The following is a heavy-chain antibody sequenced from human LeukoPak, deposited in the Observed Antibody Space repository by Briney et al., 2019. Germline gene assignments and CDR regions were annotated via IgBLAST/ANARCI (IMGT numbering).Heavy chain of an antibody. Sequence: SETLSLTCAVYGGSFSGYYWSWIRQPPGKGLEWIGEINHSGSTNYNPSLTSRVTISVDTSKNQFSLKLSSVTAADTAVYYCARDLVLRPYYDFWSGYRSWGQGTLVTVSS. D-gene: IGHD3-3*01. V-gene: IGHV4-34*01. CDR1: GGSFSGYY. J-gene: IGHJ4*02. CDR2: INHSGST. CDR3: ARDLVLRPYYDFWSGYRS.